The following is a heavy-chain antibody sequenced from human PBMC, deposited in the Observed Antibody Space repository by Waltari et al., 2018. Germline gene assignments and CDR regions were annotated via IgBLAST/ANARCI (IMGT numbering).Heavy chain of an antibody. J-gene: IGHJ4*02. CDR2: ISWEGSTT. CDR1: GFTFDDYA. Sequence: EVQLVESGGVVVQPGGSLRLSCAASGFTFDDYAMNWVRQAPGKGLALVSRISWEGSTTSYADSVKGRFTISRDNSKNSLYLQMNSLRAEDNALYYCAKDSRGYSGWVDYWGQGTLVTVSS. D-gene: IGHD6-19*01. V-gene: IGHV3-43D*03. CDR3: AKDSRGYSGWVDY.